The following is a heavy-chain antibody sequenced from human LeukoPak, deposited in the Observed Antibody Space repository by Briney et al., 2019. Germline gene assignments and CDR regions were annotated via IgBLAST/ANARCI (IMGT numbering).Heavy chain of an antibody. J-gene: IGHJ3*02. D-gene: IGHD1-26*01. CDR2: IKSKTDGGTT. CDR3: TTARYSGSYYWSGDAFDI. Sequence: GRSLRLSCAASGFTFSNAWMSWVRQAPGKGLEWVGRIKSKTDGGTTDYAAPVKGRFTISRDDSKNTLYLQMNSLKTEDTAVYYCTTARYSGSYYWSGDAFDIWGQGTMVTVSS. V-gene: IGHV3-15*01. CDR1: GFTFSNAW.